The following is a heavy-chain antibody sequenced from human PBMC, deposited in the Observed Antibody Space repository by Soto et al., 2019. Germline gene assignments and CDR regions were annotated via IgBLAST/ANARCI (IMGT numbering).Heavy chain of an antibody. J-gene: IGHJ4*02. CDR1: GGTFSSYT. CDR3: AAVVATMDNDY. Sequence: ASVKVSCKASGGTFSSYTISWVRQAPGQGLEWMGRIIPILGIANYAQKFQGRVTITADKSTSTAYVELSSLRSEDTAVYYCAAVVATMDNDYWGQGTLLTVSS. V-gene: IGHV1-69*02. CDR2: IIPILGIA. D-gene: IGHD5-12*01.